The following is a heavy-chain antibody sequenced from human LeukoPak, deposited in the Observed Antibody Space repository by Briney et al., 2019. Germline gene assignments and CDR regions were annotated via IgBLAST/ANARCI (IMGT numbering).Heavy chain of an antibody. CDR2: ISTNASTI. J-gene: IGHJ4*02. Sequence: GGSLRLSCAASGFTFSSYEMNWVRQAPGKGLKWVSYISTNASTIYYADSVKGRFTSSRDNAKNSLYLQMNSLRAEDTAVYYCARRGTSRSSYYFDYWGQGTLVTVSS. V-gene: IGHV3-48*03. CDR1: GFTFSSYE. CDR3: ARRGTSRSSYYFDY.